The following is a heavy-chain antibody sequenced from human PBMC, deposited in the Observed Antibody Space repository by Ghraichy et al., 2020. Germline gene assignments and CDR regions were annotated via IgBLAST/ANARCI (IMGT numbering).Heavy chain of an antibody. V-gene: IGHV4-39*01. J-gene: IGHJ4*02. CDR1: GGSISSSSYY. CDR2: IYYSGST. Sequence: SQTLSLTCTVSGGSISSSSYYWGWIRQPPGKGLEWIGSIYYSGSTYYNPSLKSRVTISVDTSKNQFSLKLSSVTAADTAVYYCARLNDYSGGYYFDYWGQGTLVTVSS. CDR3: ARLNDYSGGYYFDY. D-gene: IGHD4-11*01.